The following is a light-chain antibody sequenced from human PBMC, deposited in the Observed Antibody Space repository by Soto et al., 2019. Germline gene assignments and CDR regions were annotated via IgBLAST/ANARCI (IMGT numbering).Light chain of an antibody. CDR3: QKYDNWPEGT. V-gene: IGKV3-15*01. J-gene: IGKJ1*01. CDR1: QSVNSN. Sequence: DIVMTQSPATLSVSPGERATLSCRASQSVNSNLARYQQKPGQAPRLLIYGASTRATGIPARFSGSGSGTELTLTIRSLQSADFAVFYCQKYDNWPEGTFGRGTKVDIX. CDR2: GAS.